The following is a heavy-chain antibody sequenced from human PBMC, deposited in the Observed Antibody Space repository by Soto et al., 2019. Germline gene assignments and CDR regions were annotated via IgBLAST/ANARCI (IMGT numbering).Heavy chain of an antibody. CDR3: AKTPLGSCTGDRCPDY. J-gene: IGHJ4*02. V-gene: IGHV3-23*01. D-gene: IGHD2-8*02. Sequence: EVQLLQSGGGLVQPGGSLRLSCTASGFTFSSYDMSWVRQAPGKGLEWVAAIRGSGNKAHYADSVKGRFTISRDNSKNTLYLQLNSVRVEDTALYYCAKTPLGSCTGDRCPDYWGQGTLVTVSS. CDR1: GFTFSSYD. CDR2: IRGSGNKA.